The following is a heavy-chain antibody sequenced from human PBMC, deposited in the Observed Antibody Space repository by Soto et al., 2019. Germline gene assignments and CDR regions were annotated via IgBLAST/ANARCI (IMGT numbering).Heavy chain of an antibody. J-gene: IGHJ4*02. V-gene: IGHV3-48*02. D-gene: IGHD6-25*01. Sequence: GGSLRLSCAASGFIFDSCSMNWVRQSPGKGLEWLSYITGYSETIHYADSVKGRFTVSRDNAKNSLYLQMNSLRDEDTAIYYCVTSAGQLNNWGQGTLVTVSS. CDR2: ITGYSETI. CDR1: GFIFDSCS. CDR3: VTSAGQLNN.